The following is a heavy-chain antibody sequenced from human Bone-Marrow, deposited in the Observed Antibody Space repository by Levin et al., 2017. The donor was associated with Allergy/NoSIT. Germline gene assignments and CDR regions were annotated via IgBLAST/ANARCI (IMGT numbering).Heavy chain of an antibody. V-gene: IGHV1-24*01. J-gene: IGHJ6*02. D-gene: IGHD6-13*01. CDR1: GYTLTELS. Sequence: GASVKVSCKVSGYTLTELSMHWVRQAPGKGLEWMGGLDPEDGETIYAQKFQGRVTMTEDTSTDTAYMELSSLRSEDTAVYYCATDRGSSWPYYYYGMDVWGQGTTVTVSS. CDR3: ATDRGSSWPYYYYGMDV. CDR2: LDPEDGET.